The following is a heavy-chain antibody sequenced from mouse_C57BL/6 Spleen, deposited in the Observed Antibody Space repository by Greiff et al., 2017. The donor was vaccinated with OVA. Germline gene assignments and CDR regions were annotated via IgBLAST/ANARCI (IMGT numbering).Heavy chain of an antibody. Sequence: LVESGAELVKPGASVKLSCKASGYTFTSYWMHWVKQRPGRGLEWIGRIDPNSGGTKYNEKFKSKATLTVDKPSSTAYMQLSSLTSEDSAVYYCARSLYDYDEGAWFAYWGQGTLVTVSA. CDR3: ARSLYDYDEGAWFAY. CDR1: GYTFTSYW. D-gene: IGHD2-4*01. J-gene: IGHJ3*01. CDR2: IDPNSGGT. V-gene: IGHV1-72*01.